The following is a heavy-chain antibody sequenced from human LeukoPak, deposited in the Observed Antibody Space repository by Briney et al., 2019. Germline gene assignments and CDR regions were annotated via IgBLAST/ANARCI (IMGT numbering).Heavy chain of an antibody. CDR2: IYPADSDT. Sequence: GESLKISCQVSGYIFTHYWIGWVRQMPRKGLESMGIIYPADSDTTYSPSFQGQVTISADKSISTAYLQWSSLKASDTAMYYCAREDGSGSFYNWLDPWGQGTLVTVSS. V-gene: IGHV5-51*01. CDR1: GYIFTHYW. CDR3: AREDGSGSFYNWLDP. D-gene: IGHD3-10*01. J-gene: IGHJ5*02.